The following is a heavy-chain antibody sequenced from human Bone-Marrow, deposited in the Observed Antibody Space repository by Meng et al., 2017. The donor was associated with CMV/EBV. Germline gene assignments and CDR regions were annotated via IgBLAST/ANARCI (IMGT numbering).Heavy chain of an antibody. CDR2: ISDDGSGS. J-gene: IGHJ6*02. CDR1: GFTFTIYA. Sequence: GESLKISCAASGFTFTIYAMSWVRQAPGEGLEWVATISDDGSGSSYADSVKGRFTISRDNSKNTLYLQMNSLRAEDTAVYYCARDDRVSVPMRGYYYYGMDVWGQGTTVTVSS. V-gene: IGHV3-23*01. CDR3: ARDDRVSVPMRGYYYYGMDV. D-gene: IGHD2-2*01.